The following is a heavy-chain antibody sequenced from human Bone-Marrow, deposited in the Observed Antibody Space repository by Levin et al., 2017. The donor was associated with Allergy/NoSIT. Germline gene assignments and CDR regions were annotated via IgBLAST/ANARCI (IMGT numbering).Heavy chain of an antibody. CDR1: GSTFTSYW. CDR3: ARVLLWGSYQYFDY. D-gene: IGHD3-16*02. Sequence: GGSLRLSCKGSGSTFTSYWIGWVRQMPGKGLEWMGIIYPGDSDTRYSPSFQGQVTISADKSISTAYLQWSSLKASDTAMYYCARVLLWGSYQYFDYWGQGTLVTVSS. CDR2: IYPGDSDT. J-gene: IGHJ4*02. V-gene: IGHV5-51*01.